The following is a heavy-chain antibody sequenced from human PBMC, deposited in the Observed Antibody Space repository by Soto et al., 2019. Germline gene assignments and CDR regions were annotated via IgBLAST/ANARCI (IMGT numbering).Heavy chain of an antibody. CDR2: ISGSGGST. D-gene: IGHD3-16*02. J-gene: IGHJ4*02. Sequence: GGSLRLSCAASGFTFSSYAMSWVRQAPGKGLEWVSAISGSGGSTYYADSVKGRFTISRDNSKNTLYLQMNSLRAEDTAVYYCATPILHLGELSLFPPFDYWGQGTLVTVSS. V-gene: IGHV3-23*01. CDR1: GFTFSSYA. CDR3: ATPILHLGELSLFPPFDY.